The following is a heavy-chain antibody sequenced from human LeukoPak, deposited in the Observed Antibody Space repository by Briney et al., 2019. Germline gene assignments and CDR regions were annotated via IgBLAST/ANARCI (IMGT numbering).Heavy chain of an antibody. Sequence: GGSLRLSCAASGFTFSSYGMHWVRQAPGKGLEWVAVIWYDGSNKYYADSVKGRFTISRDNSKNTLCLQMNSLRAEDTAVYYCARDAGDFYYFDYWGQGTLVTVSS. CDR1: GFTFSSYG. CDR2: IWYDGSNK. V-gene: IGHV3-33*01. CDR3: ARDAGDFYYFDY. J-gene: IGHJ4*02. D-gene: IGHD4-17*01.